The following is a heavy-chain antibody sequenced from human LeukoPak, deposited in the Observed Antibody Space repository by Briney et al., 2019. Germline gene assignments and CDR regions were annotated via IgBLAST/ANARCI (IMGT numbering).Heavy chain of an antibody. V-gene: IGHV3-7*03. CDR3: VKNDGWFHLAQ. CDR1: GFNFRDHW. CDR2: IKNDGSET. Sequence: GGSLRLSCAVSGFNFRDHWMDWVRQAPGKGLQWVGHIKNDGSETYYLDSLKGRFSISRDSTNNALYLQMNSLRVEDTAVYYCVKNDGWFHLAQWGQGTLVTVSS. D-gene: IGHD6-19*01. J-gene: IGHJ4*02.